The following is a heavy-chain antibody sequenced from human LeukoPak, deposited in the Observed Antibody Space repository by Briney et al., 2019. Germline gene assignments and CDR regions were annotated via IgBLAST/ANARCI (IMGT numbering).Heavy chain of an antibody. CDR1: GFTFSSYA. CDR2: ISSSSSYI. V-gene: IGHV3-21*01. D-gene: IGHD1-7*01. J-gene: IGHJ5*02. CDR3: ARDTWNYGWFDP. Sequence: GGSLRLSCAASGFTFSSYAMSWVRQAPGKGLEWVSSISSSSSYIYYADSVKGRFTISRDNAKNSLYLQMNSLRAEDTAVYYCARDTWNYGWFDPWGQGTLVTVSS.